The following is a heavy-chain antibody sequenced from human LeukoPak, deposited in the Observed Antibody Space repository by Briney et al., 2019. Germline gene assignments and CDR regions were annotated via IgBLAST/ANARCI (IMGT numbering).Heavy chain of an antibody. V-gene: IGHV1-18*01. CDR3: ARDLYDFWSGYYGRFDP. CDR1: GYTFTSYG. CDR2: ISAYNGNT. J-gene: IGHJ5*02. Sequence: GASVKVSCKASGYTFTSYGISWVRQAPGQGLEWMGWISAYNGNTNYAQKLQGRVTMTTDTSTSTACMELRSLRSDDTAVYYCARDLYDFWSGYYGRFDPWGQGTLVTVSS. D-gene: IGHD3-3*01.